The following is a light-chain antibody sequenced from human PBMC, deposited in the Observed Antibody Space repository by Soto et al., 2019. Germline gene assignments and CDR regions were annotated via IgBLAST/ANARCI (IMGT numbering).Light chain of an antibody. Sequence: EIVLTQSPGSLSLSPWERATLSCSASQSVDSSFFAWYQQKPGQAPRLLIYGASNKATGTPNRFSGRGSGTDFTLTISRLEPEDFAVYYYQQYVSSVTFGQGTKVEIK. J-gene: IGKJ1*01. CDR3: QQYVSSVT. V-gene: IGKV3-20*01. CDR1: QSVDSSF. CDR2: GAS.